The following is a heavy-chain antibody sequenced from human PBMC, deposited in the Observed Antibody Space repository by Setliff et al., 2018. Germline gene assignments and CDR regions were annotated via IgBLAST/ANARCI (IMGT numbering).Heavy chain of an antibody. CDR2: INHSGGG. J-gene: IGHJ3*02. D-gene: IGHD1-1*01. CDR3: RQAVVGRDVFDI. V-gene: IGHV4-34*01. Sequence: SETLSLTCSVHGGSFDTYYWSWIRQPPGKGLEWFGEINHSGGGDYNPSFKSRVTISVDTSKKRFSLTLTSVTAADTALYYCRQAVVGRDVFDIWGQGTVVTVSS. CDR1: GGSFDTYY.